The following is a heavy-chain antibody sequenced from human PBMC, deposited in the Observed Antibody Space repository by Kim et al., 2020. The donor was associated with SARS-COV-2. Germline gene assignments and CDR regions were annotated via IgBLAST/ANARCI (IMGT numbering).Heavy chain of an antibody. CDR1: GGSLSSYY. Sequence: SETLSLTCTVSGGSLSSYYWSWIRQPPGKGLEWIGIIFYSGATNYSPSLKSRVSMSLHTSTNQISLNVDSVTASDTAVYYCVAAGNWTSPFDFWGQGAL. CDR3: VAAGNWTSPFDF. D-gene: IGHD1-1*01. CDR2: IFYSGAT. J-gene: IGHJ4*02. V-gene: IGHV4-59*12.